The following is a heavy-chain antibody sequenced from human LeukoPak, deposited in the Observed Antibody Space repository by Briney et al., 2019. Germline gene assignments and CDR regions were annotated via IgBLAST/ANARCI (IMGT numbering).Heavy chain of an antibody. Sequence: ASVKVSCKVSGYTLTELSMHWVRQAPGKGLEWMGGFDPEDGETIYAQKFQGRVTMTEDTSTDTAYMELSSLRSEDTAVYYCATGMVPGYCSGGSCSSRGDYWGQGTLVTVSS. CDR2: FDPEDGET. CDR1: GYTLTELS. CDR3: ATGMVPGYCSGGSCSSRGDY. J-gene: IGHJ4*02. V-gene: IGHV1-24*01. D-gene: IGHD2-15*01.